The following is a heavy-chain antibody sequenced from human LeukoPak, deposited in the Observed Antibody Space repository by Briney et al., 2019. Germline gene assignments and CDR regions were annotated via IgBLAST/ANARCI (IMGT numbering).Heavy chain of an antibody. Sequence: SETLSLTCAASGGSISSNNWWGWVRQPPGKGLEWIGEIYHSGSPNYNPSLKSRVTISVDKSRNHFSLNLSSVTAADTAVYYCARVNINNWHNCDYWGQGTLVTVSS. CDR3: ARVNINNWHNCDY. J-gene: IGHJ4*02. CDR1: GGSISSNNW. CDR2: IYHSGSP. V-gene: IGHV4-4*02. D-gene: IGHD1-1*01.